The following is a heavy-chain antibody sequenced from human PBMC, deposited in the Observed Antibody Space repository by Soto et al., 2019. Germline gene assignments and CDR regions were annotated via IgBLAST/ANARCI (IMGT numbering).Heavy chain of an antibody. D-gene: IGHD3-10*01. J-gene: IGHJ6*02. CDR2: ISGSGGST. V-gene: IGHV3-23*01. CDR3: AKVDRLLWFGELRFGMDV. Sequence: GGSLRLCCAASGFTFSSYAMSWVRQAPGKGLEWVSAISGSGGSTYYADSVKGRFTISRDNSKNTLYLQMNSLRAEDTAVYYCAKVDRLLWFGELRFGMDVWGQGTTVTVSS. CDR1: GFTFSSYA.